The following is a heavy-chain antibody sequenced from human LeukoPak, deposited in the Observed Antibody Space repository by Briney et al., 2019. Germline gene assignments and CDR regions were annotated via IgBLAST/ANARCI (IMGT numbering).Heavy chain of an antibody. CDR3: ARGGSHDSSGYDAFDI. J-gene: IGHJ3*02. V-gene: IGHV4-61*08. CDR1: GGSISNGDHY. CDR2: INHSGST. D-gene: IGHD3-22*01. Sequence: PSETLSLTCTVSGGSISNGDHYWSWIRQPPGKGLEWIGEINHSGSTNYNPSLKSRVTISVDTPKNQFYLKLSAATAADTAVYYCARGGSHDSSGYDAFDIWGQGTTVTVSS.